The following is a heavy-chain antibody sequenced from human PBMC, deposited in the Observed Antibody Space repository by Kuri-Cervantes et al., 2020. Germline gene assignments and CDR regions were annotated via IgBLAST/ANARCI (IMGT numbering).Heavy chain of an antibody. D-gene: IGHD2-21*01. CDR1: GFSLSNARMG. J-gene: IGHJ3*02. CDR2: IFSNDEK. CDR3: ARIKGGENSDAFDI. V-gene: IGHV2-26*01. Sequence: SGPTLVKPTETLTLTCTVSGFSLSNARMGVSWIRQPPGKALEWLAHIFSNDEKSYSTSLKSRLTISKDTSKSQVVLTMTNMDPVDTATYYCARIKGGENSDAFDIWGQGTMVTVSS.